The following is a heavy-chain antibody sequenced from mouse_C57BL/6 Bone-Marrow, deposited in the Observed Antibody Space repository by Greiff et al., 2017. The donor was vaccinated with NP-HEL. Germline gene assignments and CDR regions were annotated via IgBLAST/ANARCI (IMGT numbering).Heavy chain of an antibody. CDR1: GFTFSDYG. J-gene: IGHJ1*03. V-gene: IGHV5-17*01. CDR3: ARRFHYYGSGGYFDV. Sequence: EVHLVESGGGLVKPGGSLKLSCAASGFTFSDYGMHWVRQAPEKGLEWVAYISSGSSTIYYADTVKGRFTISRDNAKNTLFLQMTSLRSEDTAMYYCARRFHYYGSGGYFDVWGTGTTVTVSS. CDR2: ISSGSSTI. D-gene: IGHD1-1*01.